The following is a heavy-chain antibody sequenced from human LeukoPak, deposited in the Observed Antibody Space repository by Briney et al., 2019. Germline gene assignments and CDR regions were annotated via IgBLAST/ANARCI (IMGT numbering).Heavy chain of an antibody. J-gene: IGHJ4*02. Sequence: PSETLSLTCTVSGGSISSSSYYWGWIRQPPGKGLEWIGSIYYSGSTYYNPSLKSRVTISLDTSKDQFSLKLSSVTAADTAVYYCARGLKARYDYALVGVDYWGQGTLVTVSS. V-gene: IGHV4-39*07. CDR3: ARGLKARYDYALVGVDY. CDR1: GGSISSSSYY. D-gene: IGHD3-16*01. CDR2: IYYSGST.